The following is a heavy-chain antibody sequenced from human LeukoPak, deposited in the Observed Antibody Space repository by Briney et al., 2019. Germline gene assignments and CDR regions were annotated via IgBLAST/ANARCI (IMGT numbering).Heavy chain of an antibody. V-gene: IGHV3-7*03. D-gene: IGHD3-3*01. CDR3: AKLNDFWSGYYAY. J-gene: IGHJ4*02. CDR2: IKDDGSEK. Sequence: GGSLRLSCVGSGFTFGDFWMTWVRQAPGKGLEWVANIKDDGSEKYYVDSVKGRFTISRDNAKNTLYLQMNSLRAEDTAVYYCAKLNDFWSGYYAYWGQGTLVTVSS. CDR1: GFTFGDFW.